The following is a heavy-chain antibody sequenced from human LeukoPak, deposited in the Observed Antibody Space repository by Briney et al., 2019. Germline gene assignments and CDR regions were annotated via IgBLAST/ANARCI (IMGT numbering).Heavy chain of an antibody. CDR3: ARERGGSIMITLPSDY. D-gene: IGHD3-16*01. J-gene: IGHJ4*02. V-gene: IGHV1-2*02. Sequence: ASVTVSCMASGYTFTGYYIHWVRQAAGRGREWMGWINPKSGGTNDAEKFQGRVTMSRDTTISKAYMEMSRMTLDDTAVYYCARERGGSIMITLPSDYWRQGPLVTASS. CDR2: INPKSGGT. CDR1: GYTFTGYY.